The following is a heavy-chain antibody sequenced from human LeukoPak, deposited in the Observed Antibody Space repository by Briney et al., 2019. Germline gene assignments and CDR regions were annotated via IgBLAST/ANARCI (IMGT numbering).Heavy chain of an antibody. D-gene: IGHD1-26*01. CDR3: ARILWRSGSYYFDY. Sequence: SETLSLTCTVSGGSIRSSHYYWGWIRQPPGKGLEWIGSIYDSGSTYYNPSLKSRVTISVDTSKNQFSLKLNSVTAADTAVYYCARILWRSGSYYFDYWGQGTLVTVSS. J-gene: IGHJ4*02. CDR1: GGSIRSSHYY. V-gene: IGHV4-39*01. CDR2: IYDSGST.